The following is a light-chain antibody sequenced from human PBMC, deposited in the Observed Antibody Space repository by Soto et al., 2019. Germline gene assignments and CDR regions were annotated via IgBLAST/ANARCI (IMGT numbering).Light chain of an antibody. CDR2: DAS. Sequence: DIQMTQSPSTLSASVGDTVTITCRASESIDNWLAWYQQKPGKAPNLLIYDASSLESGVPSRFSGSGSGTEFTLTISSLQPDDFATYCCQQYNSYPWTFGQGTKVDIK. J-gene: IGKJ1*01. CDR3: QQYNSYPWT. CDR1: ESIDNW. V-gene: IGKV1-5*01.